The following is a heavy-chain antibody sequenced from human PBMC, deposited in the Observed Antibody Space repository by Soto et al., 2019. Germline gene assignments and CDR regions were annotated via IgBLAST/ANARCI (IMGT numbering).Heavy chain of an antibody. CDR2: INTGNGNT. CDR3: ARVYPSDTRYGYVGNNWFDP. J-gene: IGHJ5*02. D-gene: IGHD5-18*01. CDR1: GYTFTSYA. Sequence: ASVKVSCKASGYTFTSYAMHWVRQAPGQRLEWKGWINTGNGNTKYSQKFQGRVTITRDTSASTAYMELSNLRSEDTAVYYCARVYPSDTRYGYVGNNWFDPWGQGTLVTVSS. V-gene: IGHV1-3*04.